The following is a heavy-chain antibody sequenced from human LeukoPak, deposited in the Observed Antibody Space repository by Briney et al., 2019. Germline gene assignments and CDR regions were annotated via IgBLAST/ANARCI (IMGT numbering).Heavy chain of an antibody. CDR3: ARVSPIDY. V-gene: IGHV4-39*07. Sequence: GSLRLSCAASGFTFSSYAMSWIRQPPGKGLEWIGSIYYSGSTYYNPSLKSRVTISVDTSKNQFSLKLSSVTAADTAVYYCARVSPIDYWGQGTLVTVSS. CDR2: IYYSGST. J-gene: IGHJ4*02. CDR1: GFTFSSYA.